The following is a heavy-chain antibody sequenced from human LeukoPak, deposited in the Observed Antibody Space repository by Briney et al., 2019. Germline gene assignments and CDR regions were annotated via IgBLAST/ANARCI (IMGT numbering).Heavy chain of an antibody. V-gene: IGHV1-2*06. CDR3: ARDPTAAAGRDY. J-gene: IGHJ4*02. CDR1: GYTFTGYY. D-gene: IGHD6-13*01. Sequence: ASVKVSCKASGYTFTGYYMHWVRQAPGQGLEWMGRINPNSGGTNYAQKFQGRVTMTRDTSISTAYVELSRLRSDDTAVYYCARDPTAAAGRDYWGQGTLVTVSS. CDR2: INPNSGGT.